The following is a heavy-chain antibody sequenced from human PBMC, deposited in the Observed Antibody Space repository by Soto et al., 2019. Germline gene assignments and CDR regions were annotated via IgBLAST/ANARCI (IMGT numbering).Heavy chain of an antibody. CDR2: INHSGST. CDR1: GGSISSSSYY. CDR3: ARVSTVGTSIAARPWGGGIINY. J-gene: IGHJ4*02. D-gene: IGHD6-6*01. V-gene: IGHV4-39*07. Sequence: QLQLQESGPGLVKPSETLSLTCTVSGGSISSSSYYWGWIRQPPGKGLEWIGEINHSGSTNYNPSLKSRVTISVDTSKNQFSLKLSSVTAADTAVYYCARVSTVGTSIAARPWGGGIINYWGQGTLVTVSS.